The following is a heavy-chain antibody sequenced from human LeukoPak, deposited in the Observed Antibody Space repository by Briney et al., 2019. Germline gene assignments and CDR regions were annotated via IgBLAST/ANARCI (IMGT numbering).Heavy chain of an antibody. J-gene: IGHJ4*02. CDR1: GGSISSYY. CDR3: ARLAGGGYYDSSGYLDY. Sequence: PSETLSLTCTVSGGSISSYYWSWIRQPPEKGLEWIGYIYYSGSTNYNPSLKSRVTISVDTSKNQFSLKLSSVTAADTAVYYCARLAGGGYYDSSGYLDYWGQGTLVTVSS. CDR2: IYYSGST. V-gene: IGHV4-59*08. D-gene: IGHD3-22*01.